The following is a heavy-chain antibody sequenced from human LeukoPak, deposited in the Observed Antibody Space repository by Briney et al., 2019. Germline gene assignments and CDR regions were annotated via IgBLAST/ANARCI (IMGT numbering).Heavy chain of an antibody. V-gene: IGHV3-9*01. Sequence: GGSLRLSCAASGFTFDDYAMHWVRQAPGKGLEWVSGISWNSGSIGYADSVKGRFTISRDNAKNSLYLQMNSLRAEDTAVYYCARVGEMTTVITSAFDIWGQGTMVTVSS. CDR2: ISWNSGSI. J-gene: IGHJ3*02. CDR1: GFTFDDYA. D-gene: IGHD4-17*01. CDR3: ARVGEMTTVITSAFDI.